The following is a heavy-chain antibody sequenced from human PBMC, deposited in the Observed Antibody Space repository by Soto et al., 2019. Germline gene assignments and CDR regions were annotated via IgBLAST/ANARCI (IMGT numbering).Heavy chain of an antibody. CDR1: GFTFSSYA. V-gene: IGHV3-30-3*01. Sequence: QVQLVESGGGVVQPGRSLRLSCAASGFTFSSYAMHWVRQAPGKGLEWVAVISYDGSNKYYADSVKGRFTISRYNSKNTLYLQMNSLRAEDTAVYYCARDGQQLAYYYYGMDVWGQGTTVTVSS. D-gene: IGHD6-13*01. J-gene: IGHJ6*02. CDR3: ARDGQQLAYYYYGMDV. CDR2: ISYDGSNK.